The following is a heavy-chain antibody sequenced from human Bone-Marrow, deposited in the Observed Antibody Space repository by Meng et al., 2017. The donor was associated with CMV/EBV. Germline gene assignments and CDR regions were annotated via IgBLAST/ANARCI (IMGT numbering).Heavy chain of an antibody. CDR2: INHSGST. Sequence: QLQLQQWGAGLLKPSETLSLTCAVYGGSFSGYYWSWIRQPPGKGLEWIGEINHSGSTNYNPSLKSRVTISVDTSKNQFSLKLSSVTAADTAVYYCARGVDYYDSSGYYYWGQGTLVTISS. D-gene: IGHD3-22*01. CDR3: ARGVDYYDSSGYYY. V-gene: IGHV4-34*01. CDR1: GGSFSGYY. J-gene: IGHJ4*02.